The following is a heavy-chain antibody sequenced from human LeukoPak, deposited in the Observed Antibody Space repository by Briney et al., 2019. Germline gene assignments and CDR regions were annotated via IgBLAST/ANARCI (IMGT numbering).Heavy chain of an antibody. V-gene: IGHV3-49*04. D-gene: IGHD2-21*02. CDR3: TRDRGVLLYCGGDCYLDY. CDR1: GFTSGDYA. CDR2: IRSKAYGGTT. J-gene: IGHJ4*02. Sequence: GGSLRLSCTASGFTSGDYAMSWVRQAPGKGLEWVGFIRSKAYGGTTEYAASVKGRFTISRDDSKSIAYLQMNSLKTEDTAVYYCTRDRGVLLYCGGDCYLDYWGQGTLVTVSS.